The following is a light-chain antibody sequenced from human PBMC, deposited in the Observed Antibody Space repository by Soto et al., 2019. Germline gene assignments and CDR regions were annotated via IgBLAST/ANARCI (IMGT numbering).Light chain of an antibody. V-gene: IGKV3-20*01. CDR2: GAS. CDR1: QSVPNNY. Sequence: IALTQSPGTLSLSPGDRATLSCRARQSVPNNYIAWYQQKPRQAPRLLIYGASRRATGIPDRFRGSGSGTDFTLTINRLAPEDSAMYYCQQYGSSPYNFGQGSKLEL. CDR3: QQYGSSPYN. J-gene: IGKJ2*01.